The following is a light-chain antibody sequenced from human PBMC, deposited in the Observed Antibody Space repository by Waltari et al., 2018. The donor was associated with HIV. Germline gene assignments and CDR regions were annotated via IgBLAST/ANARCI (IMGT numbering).Light chain of an antibody. V-gene: IGLV2-11*01. CDR1: STAIGDYNY. Sequence: QSALTQPRSVSGSPGQLVTISCRGRSTAIGDYNYAYWYQQHPGQVPKLVIFDVSKRPSAVPDRFAGSKSVNTAALTISGLQAEDEADYYCCSYAGTYTWVFGGGTRLTVL. J-gene: IGLJ2*01. CDR2: DVS. CDR3: CSYAGTYTWV.